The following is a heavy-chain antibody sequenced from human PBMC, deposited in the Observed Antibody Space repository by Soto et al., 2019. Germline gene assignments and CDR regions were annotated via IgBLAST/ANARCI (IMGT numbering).Heavy chain of an antibody. J-gene: IGHJ4*02. D-gene: IGHD2-2*02. CDR3: AKVRSTSCYS. CDR2: ISSSSSST. Sequence: LRLSCAASGFTFSSYSMNWVRQAPGKGLEWVSSISSSSSSTYYAESVKGRFTISRDNSKNTLYLQMNSLRAEDTAVYYCAKVRSTSCYSWGQGTLVTVSS. V-gene: IGHV3-23*01. CDR1: GFTFSSYS.